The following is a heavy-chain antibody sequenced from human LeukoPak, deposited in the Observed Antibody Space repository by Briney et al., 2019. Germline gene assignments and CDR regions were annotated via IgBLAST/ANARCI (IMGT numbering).Heavy chain of an antibody. CDR1: GGSISSSSYY. D-gene: IGHD6-6*01. V-gene: IGHV4-39*01. Sequence: SETLSLTCTVSGGSISSSSYYRGWIRQPPGKGLEWIGSIYYSGSTYYNPSLKSRVTISVDTSKNQFSLKLSSVTAADTAVYYCAGWEIIAALPPDYGGQGTLVTVSS. CDR3: AGWEIIAALPPDY. J-gene: IGHJ4*02. CDR2: IYYSGST.